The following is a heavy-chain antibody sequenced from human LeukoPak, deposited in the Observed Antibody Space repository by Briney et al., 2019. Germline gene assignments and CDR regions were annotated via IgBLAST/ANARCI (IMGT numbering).Heavy chain of an antibody. D-gene: IGHD1-26*01. CDR2: IKQDGSEE. J-gene: IGHJ4*02. Sequence: PGGFLRLSCAASGFTFGGYWMNWVRQAPGKGLEWVANIKQDGSEEYYVGSVKGRFTISRDNAKNSLFVQMNSLRAEDTAVYYCVRDRGRASVDYWGQGTLVTVSS. CDR1: GFTFGGYW. CDR3: VRDRGRASVDY. V-gene: IGHV3-7*01.